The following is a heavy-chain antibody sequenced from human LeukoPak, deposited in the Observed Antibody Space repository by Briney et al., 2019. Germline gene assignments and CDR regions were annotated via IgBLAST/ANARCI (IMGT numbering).Heavy chain of an antibody. Sequence: GGSLRLSCAASGFTFSIHGMNWVRQTPGKGLEWVSYVIISGGTIYYADSVQGRFTISRDNAKNSLYLQMNSLRDEDTAVYYCARVGRGLYSMDVWGQGTTVTLS. CDR1: GFTFSIHG. V-gene: IGHV3-48*02. D-gene: IGHD3-10*01. CDR3: ARVGRGLYSMDV. CDR2: VIISGGTI. J-gene: IGHJ6*02.